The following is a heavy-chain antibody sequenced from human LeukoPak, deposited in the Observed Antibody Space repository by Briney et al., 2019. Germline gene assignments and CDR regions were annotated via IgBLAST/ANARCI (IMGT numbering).Heavy chain of an antibody. D-gene: IGHD3-9*01. CDR1: GGSISSYY. CDR3: ARAKYYDILTGYPYYFDY. Sequence: SETLSLTCTVSGGSISSYYWSWIRQPPGKGLEWIGYIYYSGSTNYNPSLKSRVTISVDTSKNQFSLKLSSVTAADTAVYYCARAKYYDILTGYPYYFDYWGQGTLVTVSS. J-gene: IGHJ4*02. V-gene: IGHV4-59*01. CDR2: IYYSGST.